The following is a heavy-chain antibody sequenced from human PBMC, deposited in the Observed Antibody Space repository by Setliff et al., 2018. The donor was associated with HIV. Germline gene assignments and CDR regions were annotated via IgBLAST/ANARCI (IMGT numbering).Heavy chain of an antibody. Sequence: PSETLSLTCNVSGGSISSGGYYWSWIRQPAGKGLEWIGHIYTSGSTNYNHSLKSRVTISIDTSKNQFSLKLSSVTAADTAVYYWARDRGGAAAGGYYYMDVWGKGTTVTVSS. J-gene: IGHJ6*03. CDR2: IYTSGST. CDR3: ARDRGGAAAGGYYYMDV. D-gene: IGHD6-13*01. CDR1: GGSISSGGYY. V-gene: IGHV4-61*09.